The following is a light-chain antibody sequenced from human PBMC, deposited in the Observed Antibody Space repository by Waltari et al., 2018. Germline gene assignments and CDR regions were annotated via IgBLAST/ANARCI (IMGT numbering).Light chain of an antibody. CDR2: DAS. Sequence: EIVLTQSPDTLSLSPGERASLSCSASQSVIRYLAWYQQKPGQAPRLLIYDASKRATDIPARFSGSASGTDFTLTISSLEPEDSAVYYCQQRDNWPGTFGQGTRVEIK. CDR1: QSVIRY. V-gene: IGKV3-11*01. J-gene: IGKJ1*01. CDR3: QQRDNWPGT.